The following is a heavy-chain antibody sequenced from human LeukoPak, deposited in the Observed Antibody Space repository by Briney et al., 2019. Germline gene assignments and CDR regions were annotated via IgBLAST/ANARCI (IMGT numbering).Heavy chain of an antibody. CDR3: ATGWYCSSTSCYDGVFVY. D-gene: IGHD2-2*01. CDR1: GFTFSSYS. Sequence: PGGSLRLSCAASGFTFSSYSMNWVRQAPGKGLDWVSYISSSGSTIYYADSVKGRFTISRDNSKNTLYLQMNSLRAEDTAVYYCATGWYCSSTSCYDGVFVYWGQGTLVTVSS. J-gene: IGHJ4*02. V-gene: IGHV3-48*01. CDR2: ISSSGSTI.